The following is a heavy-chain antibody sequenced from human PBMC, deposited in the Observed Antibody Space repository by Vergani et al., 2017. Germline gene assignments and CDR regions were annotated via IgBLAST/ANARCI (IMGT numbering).Heavy chain of an antibody. CDR3: ARHAVYYYFDY. CDR1: GGSISSSSYY. D-gene: IGHD5/OR15-5a*01. Sequence: QLQLQESGPGLVKPSETLSLTCTVSGGSISSSSYYWGWIRQPPGKGLEWFGSIYYSGSTYYKPSLKSLVTLSVDTSKNQFSLKLSSVTAADTAVYYCARHAVYYYFDYWGQGTLVTVSS. V-gene: IGHV4-39*01. CDR2: IYYSGST. J-gene: IGHJ4*02.